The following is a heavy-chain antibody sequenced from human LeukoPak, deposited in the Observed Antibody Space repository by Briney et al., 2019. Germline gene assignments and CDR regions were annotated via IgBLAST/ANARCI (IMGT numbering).Heavy chain of an antibody. CDR2: INPNSGGT. CDR3: ASPQYYYDSSGYSWHPDGMDV. D-gene: IGHD3-22*01. CDR1: GYTFSGTGWY. V-gene: IGHV1-2*02. Sequence: ASVKVSCKASGYTFSGTGWYLYWLRQAPGQGLECMGWINPNSGGTNYAQKFQGRVTMTRDTSISTAYMELSRLRSDDTAVYYCASPQYYYDSSGYSWHPDGMDVWGQGTT. J-gene: IGHJ6*01.